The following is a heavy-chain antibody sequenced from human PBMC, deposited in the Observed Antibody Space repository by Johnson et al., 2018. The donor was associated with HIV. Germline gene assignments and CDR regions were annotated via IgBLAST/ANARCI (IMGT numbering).Heavy chain of an antibody. CDR1: GFTFSSYG. CDR3: ARWIQLWVAFDI. CDR2: IWYDGSNK. Sequence: QVQLVESGGGVVQPGRSLRLSCAASGFTFSSYGMHWVRQAPGKGLEWVAVIWYDGSNKYYADSVKGRFTISRDNSKTTLYVELNSMRAEDTAVFSCARWIQLWVAFDIWGQGTMVTVSS. V-gene: IGHV3-33*01. D-gene: IGHD5-18*01. J-gene: IGHJ3*02.